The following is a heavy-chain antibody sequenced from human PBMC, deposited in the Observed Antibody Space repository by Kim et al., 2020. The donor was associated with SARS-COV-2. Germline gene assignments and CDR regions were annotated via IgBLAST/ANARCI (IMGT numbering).Heavy chain of an antibody. CDR1: GGSFSGYY. J-gene: IGHJ5*02. Sequence: SETLSLTCAVYGGSFSGYYWSWIRQPPGKGLEWIGEINHSGSTNYNPSLKSRVTISVDTSKNQFSLKLSSVTAADTAVYYCARGRSSSWYAAVWFDPWGQGTLVTVSS. V-gene: IGHV4-34*01. CDR2: INHSGST. D-gene: IGHD6-13*01. CDR3: ARGRSSSWYAAVWFDP.